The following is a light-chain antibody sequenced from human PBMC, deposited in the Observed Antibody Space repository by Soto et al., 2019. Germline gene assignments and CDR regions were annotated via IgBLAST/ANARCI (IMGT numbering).Light chain of an antibody. V-gene: IGLV2-14*03. CDR3: SSYSTRSTL. Sequence: QYVLTQPASVSGSPGQSITISCTGTSSDIGAYNYVSWYQLHPGKAPKLIIFDVTYRPSGVSSRFSGSKSGNTASLTISGLQAEDEADYYCSSYSTRSTLFGGGTKLTVL. J-gene: IGLJ2*01. CDR1: SSDIGAYNY. CDR2: DVT.